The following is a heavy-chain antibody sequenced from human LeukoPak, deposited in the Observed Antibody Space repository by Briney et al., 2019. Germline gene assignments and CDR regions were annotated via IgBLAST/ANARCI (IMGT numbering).Heavy chain of an antibody. J-gene: IGHJ4*02. V-gene: IGHV4-39*01. CDR3: ARRIFGLYYFDY. CDR2: IYYSGST. Sequence: PSETLSLTCTVSGGSISSSSYYWGWIRQPPGKGLEWIGSIYYSGSTYYNPSLKSRVTISVDTSKNQFSLKLSSVTAADTAVYYCARRIFGLYYFDYWGQGSLVTVSS. D-gene: IGHD3/OR15-3a*01. CDR1: GGSISSSSYY.